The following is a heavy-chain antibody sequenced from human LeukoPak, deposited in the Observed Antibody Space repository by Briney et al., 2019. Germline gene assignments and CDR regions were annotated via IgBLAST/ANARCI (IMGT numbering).Heavy chain of an antibody. V-gene: IGHV3-20*04. Sequence: GGSLRLSCTAFGFTFDDHGMSWVRQAPGKGLEWVSNINWNGGSTGYIDSVKGRFTISRDNAKNSLYMQMNSLRVEDTAFYYCTRDVSWGTSYFDYWGQGILVTVSS. CDR3: TRDVSWGTSYFDY. CDR1: GFTFDDHG. J-gene: IGHJ4*02. CDR2: INWNGGST. D-gene: IGHD1-1*01.